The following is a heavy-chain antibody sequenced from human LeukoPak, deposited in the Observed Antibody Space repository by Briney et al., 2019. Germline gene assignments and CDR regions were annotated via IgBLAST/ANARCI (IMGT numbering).Heavy chain of an antibody. J-gene: IGHJ4*02. CDR2: IYSGGTT. CDR3: SRDATGDH. CDR1: GFTVSSNY. Sequence: GGSLRLSCAASGFTVSSNYMSWVRQAPGKGLEWVSVIYSGGTTYYADSVKGRFTISRDNSKNTLHLQMNSLRAEDTAVYYCSRDATGDHWGQGTLVSVSS. V-gene: IGHV3-66*01.